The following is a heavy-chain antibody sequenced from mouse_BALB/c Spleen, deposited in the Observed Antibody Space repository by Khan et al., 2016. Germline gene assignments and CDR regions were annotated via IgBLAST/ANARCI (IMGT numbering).Heavy chain of an antibody. D-gene: IGHD2-1*01. V-gene: IGHV1-4*01. CDR2: INPDSAYT. Sequence: QVQLQQSGAELARPGAAMKMSCKTSGYIFTSYTIQWIKQRPGQGLEWIGYINPDSAYTDYNQRFKDKATLTADTSSSTAYMQLSSLTSEDSAVYYWAREETNYALFDYWGQGTTLTVSS. J-gene: IGHJ2*01. CDR1: GYIFTSYT. CDR3: AREETNYALFDY.